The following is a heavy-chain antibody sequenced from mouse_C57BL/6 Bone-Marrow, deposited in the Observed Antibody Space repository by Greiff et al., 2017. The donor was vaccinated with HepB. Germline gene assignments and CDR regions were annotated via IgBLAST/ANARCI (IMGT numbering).Heavy chain of an antibody. CDR2: IWSGGST. J-gene: IGHJ4*01. D-gene: IGHD1-1*01. CDR3: ASPYYYGSSYYYAMDY. Sequence: QVHVKQSGPGLVQPSQSLSITCTVSGFSLTSYGVHWVRQSPGKGLEWLGVIWSGGSTDYNAAFISRLSISKDNSKSQVFFKMNSLQADDTAIYYCASPYYYGSSYYYAMDYWGQGTSVTVSS. CDR1: GFSLTSYG. V-gene: IGHV2-2*01.